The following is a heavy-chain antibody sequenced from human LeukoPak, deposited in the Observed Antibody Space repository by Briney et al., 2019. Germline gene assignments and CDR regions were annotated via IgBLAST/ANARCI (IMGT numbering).Heavy chain of an antibody. CDR2: INEYGNSA. D-gene: IGHD1-26*01. CDR1: RFTFSSYV. J-gene: IGHJ4*02. V-gene: IGHV3-64*02. CDR3: ARKESGLGSVDY. Sequence: GRSLRLSCVASRFTFSSYVMHWVRQAPGKGLEYVSAINEYGNSALYADSVRGRFTISRDNSKNTLYLQMGSLRAEDMAVYYCARKESGLGSVDYWGQGTLVTVSS.